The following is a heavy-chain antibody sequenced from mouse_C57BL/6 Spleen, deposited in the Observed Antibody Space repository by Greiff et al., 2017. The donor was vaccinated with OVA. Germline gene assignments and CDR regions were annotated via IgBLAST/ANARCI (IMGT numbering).Heavy chain of an antibody. V-gene: IGHV2-4*01. CDR1: GFSLTSYG. D-gene: IGHD2-4*01. CDR3: AKNGDGLRRGSLAY. CDR2: IWSGGST. J-gene: IGHJ3*01. Sequence: VQLKESGPGLVQPSQSLSITCTVSGFSLTSYGVHWVRQPPGKGLEWLGVIWSGGSTDYNAAFISRLSISKDNSKSQVFFKMNSLQADDTAIYYCAKNGDGLRRGSLAYWGQGTLVTVSA.